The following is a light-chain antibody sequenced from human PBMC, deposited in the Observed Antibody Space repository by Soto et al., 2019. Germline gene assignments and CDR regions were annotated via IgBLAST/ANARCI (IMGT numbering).Light chain of an antibody. CDR3: QQYDSSSPT. Sequence: DIQMTQSPSSLSASVEDRVIITCRASQSISNHLNWYQQRPGKAPKFLIYDASNLETGDSSRFSGSGSGTEFTLTIRSLQPDDFATYYCQQYDSSSPTFGQGTKLEIK. CDR2: DAS. J-gene: IGKJ2*01. V-gene: IGKV1-5*01. CDR1: QSISNH.